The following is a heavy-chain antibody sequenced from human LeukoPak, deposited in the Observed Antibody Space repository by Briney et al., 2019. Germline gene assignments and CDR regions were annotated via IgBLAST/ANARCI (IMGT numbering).Heavy chain of an antibody. D-gene: IGHD1-26*01. CDR2: IYYSGST. J-gene: IGHJ3*02. CDR1: AASISCYY. Sequence: SETLSLTCTVSAASISCYYWMWLPQPPGKGLEGIGYIYYSGSTNYNPSLKSRVAISVDTTKNQVCLRLSSVTAADTAVYYCARGGSIVGTTPHDTFDTWGQGTVVTVSP. CDR3: ARGGSIVGTTPHDTFDT. V-gene: IGHV4-59*01.